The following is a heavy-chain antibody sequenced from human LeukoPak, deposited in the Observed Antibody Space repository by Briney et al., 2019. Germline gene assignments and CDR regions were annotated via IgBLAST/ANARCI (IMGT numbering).Heavy chain of an antibody. CDR3: ARGPTMKMDV. CDR1: GFTFNNYA. V-gene: IGHV3-30*04. D-gene: IGHD3-22*01. Sequence: PGGSLRLSCAASGFTFNNYAMTWVRQAPGKGLEWVAVISYDGSNKYYADSVKGRFTISRDNSKNTLYLQMNSLRAEDTAVYYCARGPTMKMDVWGKGTTVTVSS. J-gene: IGHJ6*04. CDR2: ISYDGSNK.